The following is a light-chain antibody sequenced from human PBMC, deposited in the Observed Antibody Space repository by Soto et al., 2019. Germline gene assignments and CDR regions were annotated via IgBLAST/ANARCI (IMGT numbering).Light chain of an antibody. CDR3: QKYDNSPLT. CDR2: AAY. V-gene: IGKV1-27*01. Sequence: DIQMTQAPSSLSASVGDRVTITCRARQDISPYLAWSQQKPGKVPKLLISAAYTLQSGVPPRFSGSGSGTDFTLIISSLQPEDVATYYCQKYDNSPLTVGGGTKVEIK. J-gene: IGKJ4*01. CDR1: QDISPY.